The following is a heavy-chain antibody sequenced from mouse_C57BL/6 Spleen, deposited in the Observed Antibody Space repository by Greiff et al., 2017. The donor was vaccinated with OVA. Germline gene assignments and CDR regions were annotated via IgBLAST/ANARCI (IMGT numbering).Heavy chain of an antibody. V-gene: IGHV5-17*01. J-gene: IGHJ3*01. CDR1: GFTFSDYG. CDR2: ISSGSSTI. CDR3: ASEDVEAWFAY. Sequence: DVMLVESGGGLVKPGGSLKLSCAASGFTFSDYGMHWVRQAPEKGLEWVAYISSGSSTIYYADSVKGRFTISRDNAKNTLFLKMTSLRTEDTAMYYCASEDVEAWFAYWGQGTLVTVSA.